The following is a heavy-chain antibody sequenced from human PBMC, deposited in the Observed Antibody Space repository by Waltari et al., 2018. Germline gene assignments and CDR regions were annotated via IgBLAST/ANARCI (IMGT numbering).Heavy chain of an antibody. J-gene: IGHJ4*02. CDR1: GFTFSRYW. CDR2: IESDESRT. Sequence: EVQLVESGGALVQPGGSLRLSCATSGFTFSRYWMHWVRQAPGKGLMWVSKIESDESRTTDADSVKGRFTSSRDNAKNTVYLQMNNLRDEDTAVYYCVRDEPGDGLDYWGQGTLVTVSS. D-gene: IGHD7-27*01. CDR3: VRDEPGDGLDY. V-gene: IGHV3-74*03.